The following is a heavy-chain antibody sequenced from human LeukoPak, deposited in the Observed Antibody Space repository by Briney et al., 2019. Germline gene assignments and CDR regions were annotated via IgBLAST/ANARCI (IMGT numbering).Heavy chain of an antibody. CDR3: ARHRDYYGSGSYSGVFDP. CDR1: GGSISSYY. CDR2: IYYSGST. Sequence: KPSETLSLTCTVSGGSISSYYWSWIRQPPGKGLEWIGYIYYSGSTNYNPSLKSRVTISVDTSKNQFSLKLSSVTAADTAVYYCARHRDYYGSGSYSGVFDPWGQGTLVTVSS. V-gene: IGHV4-59*08. D-gene: IGHD3-10*01. J-gene: IGHJ5*02.